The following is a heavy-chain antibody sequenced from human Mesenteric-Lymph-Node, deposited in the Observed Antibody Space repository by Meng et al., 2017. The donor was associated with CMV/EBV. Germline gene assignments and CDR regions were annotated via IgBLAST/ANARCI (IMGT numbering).Heavy chain of an antibody. Sequence: GESLKISCAASGFTFNTNGMHWVRQAPGKGLEWVAYVRYDGINKYYADSVKGRFTISRDNSKNTLYLQMDSMRAEDTAVYYCAKDYCSGTSCYSLDHWGQGTLVTVSS. V-gene: IGHV3-30*02. CDR1: GFTFNTNG. CDR3: AKDYCSGTSCYSLDH. D-gene: IGHD2-15*01. J-gene: IGHJ4*02. CDR2: VRYDGINK.